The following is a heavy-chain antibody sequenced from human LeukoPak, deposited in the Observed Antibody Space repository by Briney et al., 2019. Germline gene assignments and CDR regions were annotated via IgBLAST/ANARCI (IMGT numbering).Heavy chain of an antibody. D-gene: IGHD6-13*01. CDR1: GFAFSTYS. CDR2: ITSTATYI. V-gene: IGHV3-21*01. Sequence: GGSLRLSCAASGFAFSTYSMNWVRQAPGKGLEWISSITSTATYIYYADSVKGRFTISRDNTKNSLYLQMNSLRAEDTAVYFCARVAGGKFHLDYWGQGTQVTVSS. J-gene: IGHJ4*02. CDR3: ARVAGGKFHLDY.